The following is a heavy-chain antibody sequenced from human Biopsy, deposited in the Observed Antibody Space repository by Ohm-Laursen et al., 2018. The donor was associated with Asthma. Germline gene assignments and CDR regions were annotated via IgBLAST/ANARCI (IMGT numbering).Heavy chain of an antibody. J-gene: IGHJ4*02. Sequence: SQTLSLTCAVSGGSISSGGYSWSSIRQPPGKGLEGIGDIYHSGSTYYNPSLKSRITISVDRSKNQFSLKLSAVTAADTAVYYCARVKDGYNFDYWGQGTLVTVSS. V-gene: IGHV4-30-2*01. D-gene: IGHD5-24*01. CDR3: ARVKDGYNFDY. CDR1: GGSISSGGYS. CDR2: IYHSGST.